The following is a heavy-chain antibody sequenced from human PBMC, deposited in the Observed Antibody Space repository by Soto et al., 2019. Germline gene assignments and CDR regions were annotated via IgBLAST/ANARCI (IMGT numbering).Heavy chain of an antibody. Sequence: GALRLSCAASGFTFRDYYMSWIRQAPGKGLEWISYISISGSSIYYADSVKGRFTISRDDAKNSLYLQMNSLRAEDTAVYYCAKDIEPPVFFFDYGGQGTLVTVSS. CDR1: GFTFRDYY. CDR3: AKDIEPPVFFFDY. D-gene: IGHD1-26*01. V-gene: IGHV3-11*01. J-gene: IGHJ4*01. CDR2: ISISGSSI.